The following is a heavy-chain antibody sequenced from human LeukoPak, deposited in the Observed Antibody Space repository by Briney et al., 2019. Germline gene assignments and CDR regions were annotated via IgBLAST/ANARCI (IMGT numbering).Heavy chain of an antibody. Sequence: GASVKVSCKASGGTFSSYAISWVRQAPGQGLEWMGGIIPIFGTANYAQKFQGRVTITTDESTSTAYMELSSLRSEDTAVYYCAREPGIAAAGEDYFDYWGQGTLVTVSS. D-gene: IGHD6-13*01. CDR1: GGTFSSYA. CDR2: IIPIFGTA. V-gene: IGHV1-69*05. J-gene: IGHJ4*02. CDR3: AREPGIAAAGEDYFDY.